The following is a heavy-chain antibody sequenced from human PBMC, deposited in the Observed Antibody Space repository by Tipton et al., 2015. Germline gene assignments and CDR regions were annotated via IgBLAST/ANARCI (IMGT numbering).Heavy chain of an antibody. D-gene: IGHD5-12*01. CDR2: ITGSGGGP. CDR1: GFTFSSYA. J-gene: IGHJ4*02. V-gene: IGHV3-64*02. Sequence: SLRLSCTASGFTFSSYAMHWVRQAPGKGLESVSGITGSGGGPYYADSVKGRFTISRDNSKNTLYLQMGSLRAEDMGVYYCARGGATTMGRADYWGRGALVTVSS. CDR3: ARGGATTMGRADY.